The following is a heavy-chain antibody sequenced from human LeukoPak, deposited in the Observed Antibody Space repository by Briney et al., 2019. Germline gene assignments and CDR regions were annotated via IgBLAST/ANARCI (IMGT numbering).Heavy chain of an antibody. Sequence: SVKVSCKASGGTFSSYAISWVRQAPGQGLEWMGGIIPIFGTANYAQKFQGRVTITADESTSTAYMELSSLRSEDTAVYYCAKVSSGWYLRGLYFDYWGQGTLVTVSS. CDR1: GGTFSSYA. CDR3: AKVSSGWYLRGLYFDY. J-gene: IGHJ4*02. V-gene: IGHV1-69*13. CDR2: IIPIFGTA. D-gene: IGHD6-19*01.